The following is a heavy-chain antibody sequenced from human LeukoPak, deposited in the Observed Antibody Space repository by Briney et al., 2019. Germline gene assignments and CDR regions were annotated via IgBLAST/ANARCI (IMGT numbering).Heavy chain of an antibody. D-gene: IGHD2-15*01. CDR2: MSNSGSA. V-gene: IGHV4-61*02. J-gene: IGHJ5*02. CDR1: GGSMRSGYFY. Sequence: SETLSLTCTVSGGSMRSGYFYWSWIRQPAGKGLEWLGRMSNSGSANYSPSLKSRVTISVDTSKNQFSLRLASVTAADMAVYYCARKTYCSGGRCYGENWFDPWGQGILVTVSS. CDR3: ARKTYCSGGRCYGENWFDP.